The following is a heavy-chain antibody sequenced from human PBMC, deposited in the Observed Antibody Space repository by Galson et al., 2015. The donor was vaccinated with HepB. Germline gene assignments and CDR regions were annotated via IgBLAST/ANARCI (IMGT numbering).Heavy chain of an antibody. V-gene: IGHV3-30*18. CDR1: GFTFSSYG. CDR3: ANGLVEGGYCSGGSCYAVSFDI. D-gene: IGHD2-15*01. Sequence: SLRLSCAASGFTFSSYGMHWVRQAPGKGLEWVAVISYDGSNKYYADSVKGRFTISRDNSKNTLYLQMNSLRAEDTAVYYCANGLVEGGYCSGGSCYAVSFDIWGQGTMVTVSS. CDR2: ISYDGSNK. J-gene: IGHJ3*02.